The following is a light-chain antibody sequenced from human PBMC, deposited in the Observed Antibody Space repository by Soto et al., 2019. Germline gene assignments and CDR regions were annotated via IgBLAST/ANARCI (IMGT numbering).Light chain of an antibody. CDR2: DAS. CDR3: RQRSIWP. V-gene: IGKV3-11*01. Sequence: EIVLTQSTATLSLSPGERATLSCRASQSVSNHVAWYQPKPGQAPRLLIYDASNRATGIPARFSGSGSGTDFPLIISSLEPEDFAVYYYRQRSIWPFGSGTMVDIK. J-gene: IGKJ3*01. CDR1: QSVSNH.